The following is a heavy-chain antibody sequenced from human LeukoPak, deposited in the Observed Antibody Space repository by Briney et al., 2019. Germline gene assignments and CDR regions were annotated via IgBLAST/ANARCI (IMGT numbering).Heavy chain of an antibody. D-gene: IGHD3-10*01. CDR2: INPNSGGT. CDR3: ARIAPYGSGSYDFGWFDP. J-gene: IGHJ5*02. CDR1: GYTFTGYY. V-gene: IGHV1-2*02. Sequence: ASVKVSCKASGYTFTGYYMHWVRQAPGQGLEWMGWINPNSGGTNYAQKFQGRVTMTRDTSISTAYMELSRLRSDDTAVYYCARIAPYGSGSYDFGWFDPWGQGTLVTVSS.